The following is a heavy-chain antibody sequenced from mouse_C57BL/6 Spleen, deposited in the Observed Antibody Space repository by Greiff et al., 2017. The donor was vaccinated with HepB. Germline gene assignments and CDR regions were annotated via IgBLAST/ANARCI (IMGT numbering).Heavy chain of an antibody. CDR3: ARMGIYYYGSSYSYWDFDV. CDR1: GYTFTSYW. CDR2: IHPNSGST. D-gene: IGHD1-1*01. V-gene: IGHV1-64*01. J-gene: IGHJ1*03. Sequence: QVQLQQPGAELVKPGASVKLSCKASGYTFTSYWVHWVKQRPGQGLEWIGMIHPNSGSTNYNEKFKSKATLTVDKSSSTAYMQLSSLTSEDSAVYYCARMGIYYYGSSYSYWDFDVWGTGTTVTVSS.